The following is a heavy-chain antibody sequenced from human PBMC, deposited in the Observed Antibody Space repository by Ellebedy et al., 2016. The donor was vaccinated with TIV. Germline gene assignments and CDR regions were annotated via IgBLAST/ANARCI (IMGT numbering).Heavy chain of an antibody. J-gene: IGHJ4*02. CDR3: AKARGWLLPLDY. Sequence: GGSLRLSXAASGFTFSSYSMNWVRQAPGKGLEWVAVISYDGSNKYYADSVKGRFTISRDNSKNTLYLQMNSLRAEDTAVYYCAKARGWLLPLDYWGQGTLVTVSS. CDR1: GFTFSSYS. V-gene: IGHV3-30*18. D-gene: IGHD3-22*01. CDR2: ISYDGSNK.